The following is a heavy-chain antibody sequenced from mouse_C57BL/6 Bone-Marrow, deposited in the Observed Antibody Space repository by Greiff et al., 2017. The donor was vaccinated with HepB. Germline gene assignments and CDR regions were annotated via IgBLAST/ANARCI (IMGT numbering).Heavy chain of an antibody. CDR1: GYTFTSYW. CDR3: ARYNYGSSYDYFDY. V-gene: IGHV1-53*01. Sequence: VQLQQPGTELVKPGASVKLSCKASGYTFTSYWMHWVKQRPGQGLEWIGNINPSNGGTNYNEKFKSKATLTVDKSSSTAYMQLSSLTSEDSAVYYYARYNYGSSYDYFDYWGQGTTLTVSS. CDR2: INPSNGGT. J-gene: IGHJ2*01. D-gene: IGHD1-1*01.